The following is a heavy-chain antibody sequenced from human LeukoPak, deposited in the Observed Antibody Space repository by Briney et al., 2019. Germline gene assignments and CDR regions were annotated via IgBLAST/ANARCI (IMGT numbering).Heavy chain of an antibody. CDR2: ISGSGGST. V-gene: IGHV3-23*01. J-gene: IGHJ1*01. CDR1: GFTFSSYA. D-gene: IGHD3-22*01. CDR3: AKDRYYDSSGYAEYFQH. Sequence: GGSLRLSCAASGFTFSSYAMSWVRQAPGKGLEWVSAISGSGGSTYYADSVKGRFTISRDNSKNTLYLQMNSLRAEDTAVYYCAKDRYYDSSGYAEYFQHWGQGTLVTVSS.